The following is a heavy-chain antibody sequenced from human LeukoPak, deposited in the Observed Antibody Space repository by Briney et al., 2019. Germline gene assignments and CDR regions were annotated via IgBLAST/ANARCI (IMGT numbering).Heavy chain of an antibody. V-gene: IGHV1-2*02. D-gene: IGHD2-15*01. Sequence: ASLKVSCKASGYTSTGYYMHWVRQAPGQGLEWMGWINPKSGGTNYAQTFQGRVTMTRDTSMSTAYMELSRLRSDDTAVYYCARDRGVDYCSGGSCSHYYYYMDVWGKGTTVTISS. CDR2: INPKSGGT. CDR1: GYTSTGYY. CDR3: ARDRGVDYCSGGSCSHYYYYMDV. J-gene: IGHJ6*03.